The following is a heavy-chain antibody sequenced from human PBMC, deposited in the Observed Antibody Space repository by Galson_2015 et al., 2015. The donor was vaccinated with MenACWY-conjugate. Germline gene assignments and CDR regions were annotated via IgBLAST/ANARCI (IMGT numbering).Heavy chain of an antibody. V-gene: IGHV4-39*07. J-gene: IGHJ4*01. Sequence: LSLTCTVSGDFIRGSDCYWGWIRQPPGKGLEWIGSFSYGGSTYYKSSLKSRVTISVDTSKNQFSLKLNFMTAADTAVYYCVRGRYNGGFNCYFDYSGHATLVTVSS. CDR2: FSYGGST. D-gene: IGHD5-24*01. CDR3: VRGRYNGGFNCYFDY. CDR1: GDFIRGSDCY.